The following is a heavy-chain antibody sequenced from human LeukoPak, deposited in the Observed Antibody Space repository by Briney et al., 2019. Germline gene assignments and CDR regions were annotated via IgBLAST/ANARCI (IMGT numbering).Heavy chain of an antibody. J-gene: IGHJ6*03. V-gene: IGHV4-4*02. D-gene: IGHD6-13*01. CDR1: GGSISSGYW. Sequence: SETLSLTCAVSGGSISSGYWWSWVRQPPGKGLEWIGEINHSGSTNYNPSLKSRVTISVDTSKNQFSLKLSSVTAADTAVYYCARLVAAANHYYYYYMDVWGKGTTVTISS. CDR2: INHSGST. CDR3: ARLVAAANHYYYYYMDV.